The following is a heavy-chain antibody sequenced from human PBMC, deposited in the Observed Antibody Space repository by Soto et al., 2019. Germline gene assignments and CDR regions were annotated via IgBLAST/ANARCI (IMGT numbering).Heavy chain of an antibody. J-gene: IGHJ4*03. CDR3: ARAFRDGMTGFGT. CDR2: IASDGTYT. V-gene: IGHV3-74*01. CDR1: GFTLSTYS. D-gene: IGHD3-3*01. Sequence: GGSLRLSCAASGFTLSTYSMHWVRQVPGKGLVWVSRIASDGTYTNYADSVKGRFTISRDSARNTLFLQMNSLKAEDTAVYYCARAFRDGMTGFGTWGQGTLVTVSS.